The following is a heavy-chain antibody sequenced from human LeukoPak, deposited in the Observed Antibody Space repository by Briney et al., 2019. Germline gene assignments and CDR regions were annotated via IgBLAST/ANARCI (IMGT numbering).Heavy chain of an antibody. Sequence: PGGSLRLSCAASGFTFSSYWMSWVRQAPGKGLEWVANIKQDGSEKYYVDSVKGRFTISRDNAKNSLYLQMNSLRAEDTAVYYCARYSSSSSHDGYYYYYMDVWGKGTTVTVSS. CDR1: GFTFSSYW. V-gene: IGHV3-7*01. CDR3: ARYSSSSSHDGYYYYYMDV. CDR2: IKQDGSEK. D-gene: IGHD6-6*01. J-gene: IGHJ6*03.